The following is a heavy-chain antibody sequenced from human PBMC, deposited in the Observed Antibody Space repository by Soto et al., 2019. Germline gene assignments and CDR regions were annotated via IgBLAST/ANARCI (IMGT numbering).Heavy chain of an antibody. Sequence: EVHLVDSGGPLVKPGEPLRLSCPASGFPFRAYSMTWVRQAPGKGLEWVATIKQDGNERYYVDSVRGRFTISRDNAKNSLYLQMNALRADDTAVYYCAIGHWLGCWGQGTLVTVSS. V-gene: IGHV3-7*01. CDR3: AIGHWLGC. CDR1: GFPFRAYS. D-gene: IGHD6-19*01. CDR2: IKQDGNER. J-gene: IGHJ4*02.